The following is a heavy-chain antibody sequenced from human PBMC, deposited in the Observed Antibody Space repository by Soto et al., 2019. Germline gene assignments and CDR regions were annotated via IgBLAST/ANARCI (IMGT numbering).Heavy chain of an antibody. J-gene: IGHJ6*02. CDR1: GVTFSSYA. CDR3: ARKGAYCGGDCYSGYYYYGMDV. CDR2: IIPIFGTA. Sequence: ASVKVSCKASGVTFSSYAISWVRQAPVQGLEWMGWIIPIFGTANYAQKFQGRVTITADESTSTPYMELSSLRSEDTAVYYCARKGAYCGGDCYSGYYYYGMDVWGQGTTVHVSS. V-gene: IGHV1-69*13. D-gene: IGHD2-21*02.